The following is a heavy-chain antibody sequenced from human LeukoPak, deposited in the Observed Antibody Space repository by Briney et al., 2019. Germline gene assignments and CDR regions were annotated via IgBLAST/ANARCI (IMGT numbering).Heavy chain of an antibody. Sequence: AAVKVSCKASGGTLSSYAISWVRQAPGQGLEWMGMIIPIIGIANYAPKFQGRVTITADKSTSTANMELSSLRSEERAVYYCVRVGQQLAGFDYWGQGSLVTVSS. J-gene: IGHJ4*02. CDR1: GGTLSSYA. CDR3: VRVGQQLAGFDY. D-gene: IGHD6-13*01. V-gene: IGHV1-69*04. CDR2: IIPIIGIA.